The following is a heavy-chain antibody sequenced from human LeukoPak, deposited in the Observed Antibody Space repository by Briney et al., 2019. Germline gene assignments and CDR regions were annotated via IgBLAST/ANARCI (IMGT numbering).Heavy chain of an antibody. D-gene: IGHD1-26*01. V-gene: IGHV3-64D*06. CDR2: ISSNGINT. Sequence: GGSLRLSCSASGFTFSSYALDWVRQAPGKGLEYGSGISSNGINTYYVDSVKGRFIISRDNSKNTVYLQMSSLRAEDTAVYYCVKPKVGATFDSWGQGTLVTVSS. CDR3: VKPKVGATFDS. J-gene: IGHJ4*02. CDR1: GFTFSSYA.